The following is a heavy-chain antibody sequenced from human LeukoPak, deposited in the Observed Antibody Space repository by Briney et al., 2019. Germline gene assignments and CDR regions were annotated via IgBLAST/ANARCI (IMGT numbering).Heavy chain of an antibody. J-gene: IGHJ4*02. CDR2: TYYRSKWYN. V-gene: IGHV6-1*01. CDR1: GDSVSSNSAA. Sequence: SQTLSLTCAISGDSVSSNSAAWNWIRQSPSRGLEWLGSTYYRSKWYNDYAVSVKSRITINPDTSKNQFSLKLSSVTAADTAVYYCARHHYDYVWGSYRLFDYWGQGTLVTVSS. CDR3: ARHHYDYVWGSYRLFDY. D-gene: IGHD3-16*02.